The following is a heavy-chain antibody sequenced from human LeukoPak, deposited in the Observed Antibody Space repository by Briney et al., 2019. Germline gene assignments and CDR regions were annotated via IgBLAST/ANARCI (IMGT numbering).Heavy chain of an antibody. D-gene: IGHD2-15*01. CDR2: IIPVFGIT. CDR3: AREVSEPHCSGGTCYDEAGFDY. CDR1: GGTFKNYA. V-gene: IGHV1-69*04. J-gene: IGHJ4*02. Sequence: SVRVSCKASGGTFKNYAVNCVRQAPGQGLECMGRIIPVFGITKYAQKFQGRVTITADKSTSAAYMDLSSLRSDHTAVYFCAREVSEPHCSGGTCYDEAGFDYWGQGTQVTVSS.